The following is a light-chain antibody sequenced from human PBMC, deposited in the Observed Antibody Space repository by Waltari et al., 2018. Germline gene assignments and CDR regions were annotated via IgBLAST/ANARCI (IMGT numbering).Light chain of an antibody. CDR3: QQRRDWPLT. CDR1: QSVTNY. J-gene: IGKJ4*01. CDR2: DTS. Sequence: ETVLTHYPPTLSLSPGERATLTCRASQSVTNYLAWYQQKPGQAPRLLIYDTSNRAPGIPARFSGSGFGTDFTLSICSLDPRDFAVYYCQQRRDWPLTFGGGTKVEIK. V-gene: IGKV3-11*01.